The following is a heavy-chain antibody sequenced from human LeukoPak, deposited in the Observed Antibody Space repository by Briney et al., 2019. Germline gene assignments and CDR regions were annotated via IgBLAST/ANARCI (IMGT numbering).Heavy chain of an antibody. CDR3: ARGMFPEKGFDP. V-gene: IGHV4-39*07. CDR1: GGSISSSSYY. CDR2: IYYSGST. Sequence: SETLSLTCTVSGGSISSSSYYWGWIRQPPGKGLEWIGSIYYSGSTYYNPSLKSRVTISVDTSKNQFSLKLSSVTAADTAVYYCARGMFPEKGFDPWGQGTLVTVSS. D-gene: IGHD1-14*01. J-gene: IGHJ5*02.